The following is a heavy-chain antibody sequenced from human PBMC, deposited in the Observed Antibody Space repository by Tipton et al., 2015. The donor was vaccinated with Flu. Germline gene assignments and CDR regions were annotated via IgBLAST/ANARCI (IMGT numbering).Heavy chain of an antibody. Sequence: LRLSCVVHGGSFSGYYWSWIRRSPGKGLEWIGEIDHSGTTNYSPSLKSRVTISRDTSKIQFSLNMGVVTAADTAVYYCARSVVGSGSQYPVGYYYYGMDVWGQGTTVTVSS. CDR3: ARSVVGSGSQYPVGYYYYGMDV. CDR2: IDHSGTT. D-gene: IGHD3-10*01. V-gene: IGHV4-34*01. J-gene: IGHJ6*02. CDR1: GGSFSGYY.